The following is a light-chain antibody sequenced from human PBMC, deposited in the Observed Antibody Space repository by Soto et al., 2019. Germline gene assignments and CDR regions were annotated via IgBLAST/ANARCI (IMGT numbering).Light chain of an antibody. CDR3: AVWDDSVNGYV. CDR2: SNN. J-gene: IGLJ1*01. Sequence: QSVLTQPPSASGTPGQRVTLSCSGSGSNIGSTTVNWYQHLPRAAPKLLIQSNNQRPSGVPDRFSGSQSGTSASLAISGLQSEDEADYYCAVWDDSVNGYVFGTGTKVTVL. CDR1: GSNIGSTT. V-gene: IGLV1-44*01.